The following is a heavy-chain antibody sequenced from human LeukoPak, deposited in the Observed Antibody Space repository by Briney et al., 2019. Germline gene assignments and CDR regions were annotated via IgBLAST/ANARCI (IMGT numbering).Heavy chain of an antibody. Sequence: GGSLRLSCAASGFSFSSYSMNWVRQAPGKGLEWVSYISGSSSRIYYADSMKGRFTISRDNAKTSLYLQMNSLRAEDTAVYFCAREYGSGTFDWGQGTLVTVSS. J-gene: IGHJ4*02. D-gene: IGHD2-2*01. V-gene: IGHV3-48*01. CDR1: GFSFSSYS. CDR3: AREYGSGTFD. CDR2: ISGSSSRI.